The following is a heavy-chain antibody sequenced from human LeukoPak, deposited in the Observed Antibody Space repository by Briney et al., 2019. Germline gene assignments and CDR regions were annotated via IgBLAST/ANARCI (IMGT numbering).Heavy chain of an antibody. CDR2: ISSSSSYI. CDR3: ARDITMIVVVPDAFDI. Sequence: GGSLRLSCAASGFTFSSYSMNWVRQAPGKGLEWASSISSSSSYIYYADSVKGRFTISRDNAKNSLYLQMNSLRAEDTAVYYCARDITMIVVVPDAFDIWGQGTMVTVSS. V-gene: IGHV3-21*01. J-gene: IGHJ3*02. D-gene: IGHD3-22*01. CDR1: GFTFSSYS.